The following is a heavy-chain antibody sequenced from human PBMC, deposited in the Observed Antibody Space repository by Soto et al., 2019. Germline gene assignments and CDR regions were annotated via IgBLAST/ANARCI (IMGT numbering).Heavy chain of an antibody. CDR3: AKAGGYDSSGPDAFDI. CDR2: IPYDGSNK. D-gene: IGHD3-22*01. CDR1: GFTFSSYV. V-gene: IGHV3-30*18. Sequence: PGGSLRLSCAASGFTFSSYVMHWVRQAPGKGLEWVAVIPYDGSNKYYADSAKGRFTISRDNSKNTLYLQMNSLRAEDTAVYYCAKAGGYDSSGPDAFDIWGQGTMVTVSS. J-gene: IGHJ3*02.